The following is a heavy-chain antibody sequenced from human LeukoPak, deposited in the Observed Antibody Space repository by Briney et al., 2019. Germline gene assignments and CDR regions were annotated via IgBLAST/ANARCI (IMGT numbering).Heavy chain of an antibody. J-gene: IGHJ4*02. D-gene: IGHD4-17*01. CDR1: GYIFTGYY. Sequence: ASVKVSCKASGYIFTGYYIHWVRQAPGQGLEWMGWINPNSGGTKYAQNFQGRVTMTRDTSISTAYMELRRLRFDGTAVYYCARVGDYGDPQGWGQGTLVTVSS. CDR3: ARVGDYGDPQG. V-gene: IGHV1-2*02. CDR2: INPNSGGT.